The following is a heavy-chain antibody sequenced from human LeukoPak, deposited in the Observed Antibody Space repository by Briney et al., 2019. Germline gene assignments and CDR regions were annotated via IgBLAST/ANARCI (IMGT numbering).Heavy chain of an antibody. J-gene: IGHJ4*02. D-gene: IGHD3-10*01. CDR1: GGSISSYY. CDR3: ARSPLMGKGARGVKPYYFDY. CDR2: IYYSGST. V-gene: IGHV4-59*08. Sequence: KPSETLSLTCTVSGGSISSYYWSWIRQPPGKGLEWIGYIYYSGSTNYNPSLKSRVTISVDTSKNQFSLKLSSVTAADTAVYYCARSPLMGKGARGVKPYYFDYWGQGTLVTVSS.